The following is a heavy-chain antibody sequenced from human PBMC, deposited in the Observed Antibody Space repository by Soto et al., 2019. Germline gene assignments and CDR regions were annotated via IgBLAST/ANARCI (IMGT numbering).Heavy chain of an antibody. CDR1: GGTFSSYT. CDR2: IIPILGIA. Sequence: QVQLVQSGAEVKKPGSSVKVSCKASGGTFSSYTISWVRQAPGQGLEWMGRIIPILGIANYAQKFQGRVTITGDKPTSTAYMELSSLRSEDTAVYYCASSCITRVRGFIHDAFDIGGQGTMVTVSS. V-gene: IGHV1-69*02. J-gene: IGHJ3*02. CDR3: ASSCITRVRGFIHDAFDI. D-gene: IGHD3-10*01.